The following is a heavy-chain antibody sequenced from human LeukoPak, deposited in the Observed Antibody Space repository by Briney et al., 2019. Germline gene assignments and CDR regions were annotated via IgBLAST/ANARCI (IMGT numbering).Heavy chain of an antibody. CDR3: AGGLEMATIIGYYYYGMDV. CDR2: ISGSGGST. CDR1: GFTFSSYA. D-gene: IGHD5-24*01. Sequence: GGSLRLSCAASGFTFSSYAMSWVRQAPGKGLEWVSAISGSGGSTYYADSVKGRFTISRDNSKNTLYLQMNSLRAEDTAVYYCAGGLEMATIIGYYYYGMDVWGQGTTVTVSS. J-gene: IGHJ6*02. V-gene: IGHV3-23*01.